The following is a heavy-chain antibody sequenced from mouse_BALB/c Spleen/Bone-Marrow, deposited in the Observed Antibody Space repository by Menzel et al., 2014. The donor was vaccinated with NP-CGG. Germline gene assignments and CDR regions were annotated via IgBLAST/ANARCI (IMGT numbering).Heavy chain of an antibody. D-gene: IGHD2-3*01. Sequence: DVMLVESGGNLVQPGGSLKLSCAASGFTFSSYTMSWVRQTPEKRLEWVAYISNGGGSTYYPDTVKGRFTISRDNATNTLYLQMSSLKSEDTAMYYCARQSYEGFAYWGQWTLVTVSA. CDR2: ISNGGGST. CDR3: ARQSYEGFAY. CDR1: GFTFSSYT. V-gene: IGHV5-12-2*01. J-gene: IGHJ3*01.